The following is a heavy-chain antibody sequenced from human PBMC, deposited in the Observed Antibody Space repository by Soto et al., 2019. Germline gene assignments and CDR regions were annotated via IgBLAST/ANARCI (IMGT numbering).Heavy chain of an antibody. Sequence: QVQLQESGPGLVKPSQTLSLPCTVSGGSISSGDYYWSWIRQPPGKGLEWIGYIYYSGSTYYKSAVKSRVIISIDTAKNQFSPKLSSVTAAETAVYYIARKGRPDVFDIWGQGALVTVSS. J-gene: IGHJ3*02. V-gene: IGHV4-30-4*01. CDR3: ARKGRPDVFDI. CDR1: GGSISSGDYY. CDR2: IYYSGST.